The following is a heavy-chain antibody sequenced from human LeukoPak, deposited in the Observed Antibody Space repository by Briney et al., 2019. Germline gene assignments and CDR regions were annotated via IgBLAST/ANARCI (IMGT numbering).Heavy chain of an antibody. CDR2: IYYSGST. V-gene: IGHV4-59*01. CDR1: GGSLSSYF. J-gene: IGHJ4*02. Sequence: PSETLSLTCTVFGGSLSSYFWSWIRQPPGKGLEWIGYIYYSGSTNYNPSLKSRVTISVDTSKNQFSLRLSSVTAADTAIYYCAGGSGWYNYWGQGTLVTVSS. D-gene: IGHD6-19*01. CDR3: AGGSGWYNY.